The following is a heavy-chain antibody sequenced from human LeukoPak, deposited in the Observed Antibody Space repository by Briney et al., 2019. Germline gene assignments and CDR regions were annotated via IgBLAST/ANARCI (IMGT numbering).Heavy chain of an antibody. D-gene: IGHD3-3*01. CDR2: ISGSGGST. V-gene: IGHV3-23*01. J-gene: IGHJ4*02. CDR1: GFTFSSYA. Sequence: PGGSLRLSCAASGFTFSSYAMSWVRQAPGKGLEWVSAISGSGGSTYYADSVKGRFTISRDNSKDTLYLQMNSLRAEDTAVYYCAKWGPGYDFWSGVPHWGQGTLVTVSS. CDR3: AKWGPGYDFWSGVPH.